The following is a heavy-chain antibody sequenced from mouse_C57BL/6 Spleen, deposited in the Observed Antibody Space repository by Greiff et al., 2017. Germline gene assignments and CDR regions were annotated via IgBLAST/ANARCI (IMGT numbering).Heavy chain of an antibody. V-gene: IGHV7-1*01. CDR3: ARDGDYYGSSGYFDV. Sequence: EVQGVESGGGLVQSGRSLRLSCATSGFTFSDFYMEWVRQAPGKGLEWIAASRNKANDYTTEYSPSVKGRFIVSRDTSQSILYLQMNALRAEDTAIYYCARDGDYYGSSGYFDVWGTGTTVTVSS. D-gene: IGHD1-1*01. CDR1: GFTFSDFY. CDR2: SRNKANDYTT. J-gene: IGHJ1*03.